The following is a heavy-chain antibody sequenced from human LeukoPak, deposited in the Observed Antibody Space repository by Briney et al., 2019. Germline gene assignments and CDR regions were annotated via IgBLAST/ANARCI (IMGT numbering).Heavy chain of an antibody. D-gene: IGHD4/OR15-4a*01. CDR1: GFSFSDSW. Sequence: GGSLRLSCAASGFSFSDSWMTWVRQASGKELEWLANINPDASNKNYVDSVKGRFTISRDNARNSLYLQMTSLRVEDAAIYYCVRDPVYGAFDYWAQGTLVTVSS. J-gene: IGHJ4*02. CDR3: VRDPVYGAFDY. V-gene: IGHV3-7*01. CDR2: INPDASNK.